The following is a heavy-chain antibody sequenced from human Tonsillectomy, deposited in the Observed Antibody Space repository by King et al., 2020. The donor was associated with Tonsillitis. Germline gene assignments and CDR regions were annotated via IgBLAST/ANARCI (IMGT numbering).Heavy chain of an antibody. D-gene: IGHD1-14*01. Sequence: VQLVESGGGLVQPGGSLRLSCAASGFTFSTYWMHWVRQAPGKGLVWGSRITADGSSTRYAGSVKGRFTISRDNAKNTLYLPMNSLRGEDTAVYYCARDFLYRGGWGPGTTVTVSS. CDR1: GFTFSTYW. J-gene: IGHJ6*02. V-gene: IGHV3-74*01. CDR3: ARDFLYRGG. CDR2: ITADGSST.